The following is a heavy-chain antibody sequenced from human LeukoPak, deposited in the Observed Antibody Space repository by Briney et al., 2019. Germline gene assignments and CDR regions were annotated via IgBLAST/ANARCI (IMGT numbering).Heavy chain of an antibody. D-gene: IGHD6-19*01. CDR1: GFTFSSYG. V-gene: IGHV3-33*01. CDR3: ASDLNSGWYYFDY. Sequence: GGSLRLSCAASGFTFSSYGMHWVRQTPGKGLEWVAVIWYDGSDKYYADSVKGRFTISRDNSKNTLYLQMNSLRAEDAAIYYCASDLNSGWYYFDYWGQGTLVTVSS. CDR2: IWYDGSDK. J-gene: IGHJ4*02.